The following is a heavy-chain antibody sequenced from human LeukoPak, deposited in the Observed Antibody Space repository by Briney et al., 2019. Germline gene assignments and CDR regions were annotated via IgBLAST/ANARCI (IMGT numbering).Heavy chain of an antibody. Sequence: SETLSLTCTVSGGSISSSSCYWGWIRQPPGKGLEWIGSIYYSGSTYYNPSLKSRVTISVDTSKNQFSLKLSSVTAADTAVYYCARGDYSNYYWFDPWGQGTLVTVSS. CDR2: IYYSGST. CDR1: GGSISSSSCY. V-gene: IGHV4-39*07. J-gene: IGHJ5*02. D-gene: IGHD4-11*01. CDR3: ARGDYSNYYWFDP.